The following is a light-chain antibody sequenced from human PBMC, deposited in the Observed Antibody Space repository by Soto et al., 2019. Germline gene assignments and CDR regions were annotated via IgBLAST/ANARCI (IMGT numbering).Light chain of an antibody. Sequence: QPVLTQPPSVSGAPGQRVTLSCTGSGSNIGAGYDVDWYQHLPSTAPKVLIYGNTNRPSGVPDRFSGSKSGTSASLAITGLQAEDEADYYCQSYDSLSGSWVFGGGTQLTVL. V-gene: IGLV1-40*01. J-gene: IGLJ3*02. CDR2: GNT. CDR3: QSYDSLSGSWV. CDR1: GSNIGAGYD.